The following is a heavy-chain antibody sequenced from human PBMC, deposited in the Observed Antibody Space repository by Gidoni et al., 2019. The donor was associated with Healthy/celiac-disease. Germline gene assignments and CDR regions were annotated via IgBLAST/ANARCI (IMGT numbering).Heavy chain of an antibody. Sequence: EVQLLESGGGLVQPGVSLRLSCAASGFTFSSYAMSWVRQAPGKGLEWVSAISGSGGSTYYADSVKGRFTISRDNSKNTLYLQMNSLRAEDTAVYYCAKAEYSSSSGDYWGQGTLVTVSS. J-gene: IGHJ4*02. CDR1: GFTFSSYA. D-gene: IGHD6-6*01. CDR2: ISGSGGST. V-gene: IGHV3-23*01. CDR3: AKAEYSSSSGDY.